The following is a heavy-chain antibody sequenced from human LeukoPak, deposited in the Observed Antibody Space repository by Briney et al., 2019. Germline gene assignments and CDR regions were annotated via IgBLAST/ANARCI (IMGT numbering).Heavy chain of an antibody. V-gene: IGHV3-30*04. Sequence: PGRSLRLSCAASGFTFSSYAMHWVRQAPGKGLEWVAVISYDGSNKYYADSVKGRFTISRDNSKNTLYLQMNSLRAEDTAVYYCARDIVVVPAAMGFYYYYYGMDVRGQGTTVTVSS. CDR2: ISYDGSNK. CDR1: GFTFSSYA. J-gene: IGHJ6*02. CDR3: ARDIVVVPAAMGFYYYYYGMDV. D-gene: IGHD2-2*01.